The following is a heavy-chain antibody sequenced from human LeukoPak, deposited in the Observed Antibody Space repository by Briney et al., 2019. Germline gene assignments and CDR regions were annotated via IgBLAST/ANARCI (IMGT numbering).Heavy chain of an antibody. CDR3: ARGHTYYYDSSGYYQLDY. J-gene: IGHJ4*02. V-gene: IGHV4-34*01. D-gene: IGHD3-22*01. CDR2: INHSGST. CDR1: GGSFSGYY. Sequence: SETLSLTCAVYGGSFSGYYWSWIRQPPGKGLEWIGEINHSGSTNYNPSLKSRVTISVDTSKNQFSLKLSSVTAADTAVYHCARGHTYYYDSSGYYQLDYWGQGTLVTVSS.